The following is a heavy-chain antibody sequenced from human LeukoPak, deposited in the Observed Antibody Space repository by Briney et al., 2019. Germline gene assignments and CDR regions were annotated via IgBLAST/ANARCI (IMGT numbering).Heavy chain of an antibody. D-gene: IGHD3-22*01. CDR1: GGSISSYY. V-gene: IGHV4-4*07. CDR3: ARDADSSGYYFSI. J-gene: IGHJ4*02. CDR2: IYTSVST. Sequence: SETLSLTCTVSGGSISSYYWSWIRQPAGKGLEWSGRIYTSVSTTYNPSLKSRVTMSVDTSKNQFSLKLSSVTAADTAVYYCARDADSSGYYFSIWGQGTLVTVSS.